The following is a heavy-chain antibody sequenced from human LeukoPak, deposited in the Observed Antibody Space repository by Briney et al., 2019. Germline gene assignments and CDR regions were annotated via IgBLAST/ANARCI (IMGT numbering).Heavy chain of an antibody. V-gene: IGHV4-39*02. D-gene: IGHD1-7*01. CDR2: IYYSGST. CDR3: ARDSGITHSGYYYYYMDV. J-gene: IGHJ6*03. Sequence: SETLSLTCTVSGGSISSSSYYWGWIRQPPGKGLEWIGSIYYSGSTYYNPSLKSRVTISVDTSKNQFSLKLSSVTAADTAVYYCARDSGITHSGYYYYYMDVWGKGTTVTVSS. CDR1: GGSISSSSYY.